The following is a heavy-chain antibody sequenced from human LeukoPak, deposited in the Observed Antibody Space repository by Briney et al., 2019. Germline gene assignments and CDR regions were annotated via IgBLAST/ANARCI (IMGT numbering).Heavy chain of an antibody. D-gene: IGHD2-15*01. V-gene: IGHV5-51*01. CDR1: GYSFTSYW. J-gene: IGHJ6*02. Sequence: GESLKISCKGSGYSFTSYWIGWVRQMPGKGLEWMGIISPGDSDTTYSPSFQGQVTVSADKSISTAYLQWSSLRASDTAMYYCARSDCSGGTCYSDPMDVWGQGTTVTVSS. CDR2: ISPGDSDT. CDR3: ARSDCSGGTCYSDPMDV.